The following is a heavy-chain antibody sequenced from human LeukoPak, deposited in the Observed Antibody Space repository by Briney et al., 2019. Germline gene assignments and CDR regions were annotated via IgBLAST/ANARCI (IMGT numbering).Heavy chain of an antibody. J-gene: IGHJ5*02. D-gene: IGHD2-2*02. CDR1: GYTFTSYY. CDR2: INPSGGST. V-gene: IGHV1-46*01. Sequence: ASVKVSCKASGYTFTSYYMHWVRQAPGQGLEWMGIINPSGGSTSYAQKFQGRVTMTRDTSTSTVYMELSSLRSEDTAVYYCARGSPYCSSTSCYRGGVVWFDPWGQGTLVTVSS. CDR3: ARGSPYCSSTSCYRGGVVWFDP.